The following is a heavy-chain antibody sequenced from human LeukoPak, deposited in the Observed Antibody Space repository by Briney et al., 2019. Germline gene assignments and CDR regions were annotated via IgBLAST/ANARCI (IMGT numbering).Heavy chain of an antibody. J-gene: IGHJ4*02. V-gene: IGHV3-23*01. D-gene: IGHD6-19*01. CDR1: GFTFSSYA. CDR2: ISGSGGST. Sequence: PGGFLRLSCAASGFTFSSYAMSWVRLAPGKGLEWVSAISGSGGSTCYADSVKGRFTSSRDNSKNPLYLQMNSLRAEDTAVYCCAKYGAGAGHFDFHYWGQGTLVTVSS. CDR3: AKYGAGAGHFDFHY.